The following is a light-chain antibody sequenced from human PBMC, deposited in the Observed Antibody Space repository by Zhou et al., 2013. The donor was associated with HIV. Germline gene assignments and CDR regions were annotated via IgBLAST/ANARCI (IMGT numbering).Light chain of an antibody. CDR2: VNS. CDR1: SSNIGAGYD. J-gene: IGLJ2*01. V-gene: IGLV1-40*01. CDR3: QSYDSSLSGSV. Sequence: QSVLTQPPSVSGAPGQRVIISCTGSSSNIGAGYDVHWYQQIPGTAPKLLIYVNSNRPSGVPDRFSGSKSGTSASLAITGLQAEDEADYYCQSYDSSLSGSVFGGGTKADRP.